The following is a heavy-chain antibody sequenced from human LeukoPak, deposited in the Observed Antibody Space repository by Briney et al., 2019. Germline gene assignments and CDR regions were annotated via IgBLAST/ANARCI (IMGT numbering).Heavy chain of an antibody. V-gene: IGHV3-64D*09. Sequence: GGSLRLSCSASGFTFSSYAIHWVRQAPGKGLEYVSAISGNGGTTFYADSVKGRFTISRDNSRNTLYLQMSSLRAEDTAVYYCARDFYGGDTSSPPFNWFDPWGQGTLVTVSS. J-gene: IGHJ5*02. CDR1: GFTFSSYA. CDR2: ISGNGGTT. CDR3: ARDFYGGDTSSPPFNWFDP. D-gene: IGHD2-21*01.